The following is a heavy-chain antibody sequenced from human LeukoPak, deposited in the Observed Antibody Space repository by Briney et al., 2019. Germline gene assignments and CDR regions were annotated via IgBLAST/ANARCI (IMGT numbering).Heavy chain of an antibody. CDR2: IYYSGST. CDR1: GGSISSYY. V-gene: IGHV4-59*08. D-gene: IGHD1-26*01. CDR3: ARHWSGSSESYYYYYYGMDV. J-gene: IGHJ6*02. Sequence: SETLSLTCTVSGGSISSYYWSWIRQPPGKELEWIGYIYYSGSTNYNPSLKSRVTISVDTSKNQFSLKLSSVTAADTAVYYCARHWSGSSESYYYYYYGMDVWGQGTTVTVSS.